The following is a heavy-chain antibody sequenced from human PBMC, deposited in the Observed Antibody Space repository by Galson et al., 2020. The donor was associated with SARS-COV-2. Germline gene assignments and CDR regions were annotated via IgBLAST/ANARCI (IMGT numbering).Heavy chain of an antibody. V-gene: IGHV2-26*01. D-gene: IGHD3-3*01. J-gene: IGHJ4*02. CDR3: ARGLYDFWSGYYPDFDY. Sequence: SGPTLVKPTETLTLTCTVSGFSLSNARMGVSWIRQPPGKALEWLAHIFSNDEKSYSTSLKSRLTISKDTSKSQVVLTMTNMDPVDTATYYCARGLYDFWSGYYPDFDYWGQGTLVTVSS. CDR1: GFSLSNARMG. CDR2: IFSNDEK.